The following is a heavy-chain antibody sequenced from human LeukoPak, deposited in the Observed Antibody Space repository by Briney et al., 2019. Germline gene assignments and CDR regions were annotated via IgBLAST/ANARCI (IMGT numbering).Heavy chain of an antibody. CDR3: AADCSSTSCYSEFAFDI. D-gene: IGHD2-2*01. J-gene: IGHJ3*02. CDR2: IYYSGST. Sequence: SETLSLTCTVSGGSISSYYWSWIRQPPGKGLEWIGYIYYSGSTNYNPSLKSRVTISEDTSKNQFSLKLSSVTAADTAVYYCAADCSSTSCYSEFAFDIWGQGTMVTVSS. CDR1: GGSISSYY. V-gene: IGHV4-59*01.